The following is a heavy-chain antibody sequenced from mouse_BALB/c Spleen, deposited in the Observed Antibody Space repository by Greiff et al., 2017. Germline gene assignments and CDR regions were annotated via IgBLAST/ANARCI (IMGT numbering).Heavy chain of an antibody. Sequence: EVKLQESGPGLVKPSQSLSLTCTVTGYSITSDYAWNWIRQFPGNKLEWMGYISYSGSTSYNPSLKSRISITRDTSKNQFFLQLNSVTTEDTATYYCARSHYGSSHAMDYWGQGTSVTVSS. V-gene: IGHV3-2*02. CDR1: GYSITSDYA. J-gene: IGHJ4*01. CDR2: ISYSGST. CDR3: ARSHYGSSHAMDY. D-gene: IGHD1-1*01.